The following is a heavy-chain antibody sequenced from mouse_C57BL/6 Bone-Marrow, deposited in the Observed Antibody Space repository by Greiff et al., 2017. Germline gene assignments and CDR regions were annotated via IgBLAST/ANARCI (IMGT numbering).Heavy chain of an antibody. CDR2: IYPRDGST. J-gene: IGHJ2*01. CDR3: ARDGLRLYYFDY. D-gene: IGHD1-1*01. CDR1: GYTFTDHT. V-gene: IGHV1-78*01. Sequence: VQVVESDAELVKPGASVKISCKVSGYTFTDHTIHWMKQRPEQGLEWIGYIYPRDGSTKYNEKFKGKATLTADNSSITAYMQLNSLTSEDSAVYFCARDGLRLYYFDYWGQGTTLTVSS.